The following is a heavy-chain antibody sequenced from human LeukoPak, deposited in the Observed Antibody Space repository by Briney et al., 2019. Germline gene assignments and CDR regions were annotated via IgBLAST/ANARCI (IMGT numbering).Heavy chain of an antibody. J-gene: IGHJ6*02. CDR1: GYTFTSYG. CDR3: ARDHGPRVRGNYYYYGVDV. D-gene: IGHD3-10*01. CDR2: ISAYNGNT. Sequence: GASVKVSCKASGYTFTSYGISWVRQAPGQGLEWTGWISAYNGNTNYAQKLQGRVTMTTDTSTSTAYMELRSLRSDDTAVYYCARDHGPRVRGNYYYYGVDVWGQGTTVTVSS. V-gene: IGHV1-18*01.